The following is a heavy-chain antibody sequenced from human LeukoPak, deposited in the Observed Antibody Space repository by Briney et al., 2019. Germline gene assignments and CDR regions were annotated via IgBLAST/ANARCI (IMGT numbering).Heavy chain of an antibody. D-gene: IGHD3-9*01. Sequence: GASVKVSCKASGGTFSSYAFNWVRQAPGQGLEWMGGVIPLSGTANYAQKFQGRVTITADESTSTAYMELSSLRSEDTAVYYCARDWRLRYFDWSTDYYYYGMDVWGQGTTVTVSS. V-gene: IGHV1-69*13. CDR1: GGTFSSYA. CDR3: ARDWRLRYFDWSTDYYYYGMDV. J-gene: IGHJ6*02. CDR2: VIPLSGTA.